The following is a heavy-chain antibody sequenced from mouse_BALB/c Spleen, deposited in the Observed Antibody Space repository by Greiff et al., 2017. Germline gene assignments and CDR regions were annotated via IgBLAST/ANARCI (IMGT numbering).Heavy chain of an antibody. V-gene: IGHV5-6*01. CDR3: ARHSYYGSSPFDY. D-gene: IGHD1-1*01. CDR2: ISSGGSYT. J-gene: IGHJ2*01. CDR1: GFTFSSYG. Sequence: EVKLVESGGYLVKPGGSLKLSCAASGFTFSSYGMSWVRQTPDKRLEWVATISSGGSYTYYPDSVKGRFTISRDNAKNTLYLQMSSLKSEDTAMYYCARHSYYGSSPFDYWGQGTTLTVSS.